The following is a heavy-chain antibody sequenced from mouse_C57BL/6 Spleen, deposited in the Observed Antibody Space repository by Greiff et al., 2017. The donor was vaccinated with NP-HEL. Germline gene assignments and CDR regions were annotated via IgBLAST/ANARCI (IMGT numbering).Heavy chain of an antibody. Sequence: VKLQQSGPELVKPGASVKISCKASGYAFSSSWMNWVKQRPGKGLEWIGRIYPGDGDTNYNGKFKGKATLTADKSSSTAYMQLSSLTSEDSAVYYCARPGYYYGSSSYAIGCWGPGATVTVAS. CDR3: ARPGYYYGSSSYAIGC. V-gene: IGHV1-82*01. D-gene: IGHD1-1*01. CDR2: IYPGDGDT. J-gene: IGHJ4*01. CDR1: GYAFSSSW.